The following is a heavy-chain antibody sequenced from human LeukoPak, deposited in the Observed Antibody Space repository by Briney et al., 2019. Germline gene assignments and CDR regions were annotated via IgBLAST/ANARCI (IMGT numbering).Heavy chain of an antibody. CDR2: ISSSSSYI. V-gene: IGHV3-21*01. J-gene: IGHJ4*02. D-gene: IGHD1-14*01. Sequence: GGSLRLSCAASGFTFSSYSMNWVRQASGKGLEWVSSISSSSSYIYYADSVKGRFTISRDNAKNSLYLQMNSLRAEDTAVYYCARGSGVEAAVDYWGQGTLVTVSS. CDR3: ARGSGVEAAVDY. CDR1: GFTFSSYS.